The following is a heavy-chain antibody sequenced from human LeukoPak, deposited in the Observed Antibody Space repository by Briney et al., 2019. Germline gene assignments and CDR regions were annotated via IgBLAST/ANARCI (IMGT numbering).Heavy chain of an antibody. CDR2: ISYDGSNK. D-gene: IGHD3-16*01. Sequence: GGSLRLSCAASRFTFSSYAMRWVRQAPGKGLEWVAVISYDGSNKYYADSVKGRFTISRDNSKNTLYLQMNSLRAEDTAVYYCARDPLGDATYYFDYWGQGTLVTVSS. CDR3: ARDPLGDATYYFDY. J-gene: IGHJ4*02. V-gene: IGHV3-30-3*01. CDR1: RFTFSSYA.